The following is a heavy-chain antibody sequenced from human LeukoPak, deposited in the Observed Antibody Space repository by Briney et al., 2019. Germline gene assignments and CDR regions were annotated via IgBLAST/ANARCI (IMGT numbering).Heavy chain of an antibody. J-gene: IGHJ3*02. CDR2: INYSGST. CDR3: ARDPLSTNDFDI. CDR1: GGSISNSY. Sequence: PSETLSLTCTVSGGSISNSYWNWIRQSPGKGQEWIGYINYSGSTNYNPSLKSRVTISVDTSKKQFSLKLSSVTAADTAVYFCARDPLSTNDFDIWGQGTMVTVSS. V-gene: IGHV4-59*01. D-gene: IGHD1-1*01.